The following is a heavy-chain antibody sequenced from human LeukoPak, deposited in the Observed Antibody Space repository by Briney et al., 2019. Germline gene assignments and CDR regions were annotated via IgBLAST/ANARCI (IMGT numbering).Heavy chain of an antibody. D-gene: IGHD2/OR15-2a*01. J-gene: IGHJ4*02. CDR3: TTVTHFYL. CDR1: GFTFSGAW. Sequence: GGSLRLSCAGSGFTFSGAWLSWVRQAPGKGLEWIGRIQGGGTTDYAAPVKGRFTISRDDSKATLYLQMNSLKTEDAAIYYCTTVTHFYLGGQGILVTVSS. CDR2: IQGGGTT. V-gene: IGHV3-15*01.